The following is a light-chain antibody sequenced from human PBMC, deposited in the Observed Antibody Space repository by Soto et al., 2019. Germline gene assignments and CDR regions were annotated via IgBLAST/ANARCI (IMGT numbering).Light chain of an antibody. CDR1: QDISTS. V-gene: IGKV1-9*01. CDR2: PAS. J-gene: IGKJ2*03. Sequence: DTQLTPSPSFLSASVGARVTVSCRASQDISTSLAWFQQKAGKVPPLLVYPASTLQDGVPARFSGSGSGTYFTLTINNLQAEDFATYYCQHLRTYPFSFGQGTKV. CDR3: QHLRTYPFS.